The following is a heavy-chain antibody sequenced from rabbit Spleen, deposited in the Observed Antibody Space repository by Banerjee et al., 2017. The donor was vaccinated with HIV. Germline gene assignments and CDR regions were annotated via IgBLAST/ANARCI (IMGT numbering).Heavy chain of an antibody. Sequence: QEQLEESGGDLVKPEGSLTLTCTASGFSFSNNYWICWVRQAPGKGLEWIACIYTGDGTTYYATWAKGRFTISKTSSTTVTLQMTSLTAADTATYFCARNPYGSSISIWGQGTLVTVS. CDR3: ARNPYGSSISI. J-gene: IGHJ3*01. D-gene: IGHD1-1*01. CDR2: IYTGDGTT. CDR1: GFSFSNNYW. V-gene: IGHV1S45*01.